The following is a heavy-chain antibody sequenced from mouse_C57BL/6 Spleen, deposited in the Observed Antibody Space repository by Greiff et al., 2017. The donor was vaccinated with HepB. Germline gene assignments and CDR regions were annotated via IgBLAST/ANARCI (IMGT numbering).Heavy chain of an antibody. J-gene: IGHJ1*03. Sequence: QVHVKQSGAELVRPGASVKLSCKASGYTFTDYYINWVKQRPGQGLEWIARIYPGSGNTYYNEKFKGKATLTAEKSSSTAYMQLSSLTSEDSAVYFCARMWGYFDVWGTGTTVTVSS. CDR3: ARMWGYFDV. V-gene: IGHV1-76*01. CDR2: IYPGSGNT. CDR1: GYTFTDYY.